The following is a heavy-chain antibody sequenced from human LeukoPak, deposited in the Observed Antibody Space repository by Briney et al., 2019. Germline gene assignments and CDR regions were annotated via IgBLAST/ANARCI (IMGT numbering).Heavy chain of an antibody. D-gene: IGHD1-26*01. J-gene: IGHJ5*02. CDR1: GGSISSSSYY. V-gene: IGHV4-39*01. CDR2: IYYSGST. CDR3: ARQKVGATINWFDP. Sequence: SETLSLTCTVSGGSISSSSYYWGWIRQPPGKGLEWIGSIYYSGSTYYNPSLKSRVTISVDTSKNQFSLKLSSVTAADTAVYYCARQKVGATINWFDPWGQGTLVTVSS.